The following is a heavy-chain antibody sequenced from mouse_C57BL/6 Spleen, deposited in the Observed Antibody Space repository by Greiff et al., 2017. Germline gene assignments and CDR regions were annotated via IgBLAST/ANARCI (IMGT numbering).Heavy chain of an antibody. CDR2: INYDGSST. J-gene: IGHJ1*03. V-gene: IGHV5-16*01. CDR1: GFTFSDYY. CDR3: ARDRYGNDGDWYFDV. Sequence: EVKLMESEGGLVQPGSSMKLSCTASGFTFSDYYMAWVRQVPEKGLEWVANINYDGSSTYYLDSLKGRFIISRDNAKNILYLQMSSLKSEDTATYYCARDRYGNDGDWYFDVWGTGTTVTVSS. D-gene: IGHD2-2*01.